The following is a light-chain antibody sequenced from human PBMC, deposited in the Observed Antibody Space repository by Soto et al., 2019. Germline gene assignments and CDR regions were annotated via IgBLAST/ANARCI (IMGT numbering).Light chain of an antibody. CDR3: QHYDNTPPSVT. CDR1: QSVSSDY. J-gene: IGKJ3*01. Sequence: EIVLTQSPDTLSLSPGERATLSCRASQSVSSDYLVWYQQKPGLPPRLLIYGASRRATGIPDRFSGSGCGTDFILTISRLEPEDFAVYYCQHYDNTPPSVTFGPGTKVDIK. V-gene: IGKV3-20*01. CDR2: GAS.